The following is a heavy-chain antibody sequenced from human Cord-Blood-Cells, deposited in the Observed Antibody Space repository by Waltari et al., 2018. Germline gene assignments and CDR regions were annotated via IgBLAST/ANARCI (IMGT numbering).Heavy chain of an antibody. CDR2: IYYSGST. V-gene: IGHV4-39*01. J-gene: IGHJ3*02. CDR3: ARVYCSSTSCYAFDI. Sequence: QLQLQESGPGLVKPSETLSLTCTVSGGSISSSSYYWGWIRHPPGKGLEWIGSIYYSGSTYYNPSLKSRVTISVDTSKNQFSLKLSSVTAADTAVYYCARVYCSSTSCYAFDIWGQGTMVTVSS. CDR1: GGSISSSSYY. D-gene: IGHD2-2*01.